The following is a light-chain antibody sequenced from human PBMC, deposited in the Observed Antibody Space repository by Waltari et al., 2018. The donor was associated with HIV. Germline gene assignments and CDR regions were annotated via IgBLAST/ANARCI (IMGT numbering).Light chain of an antibody. CDR2: ILN. CDR3: AAWDDNLNGYV. Sequence: QSVLTQTPSASGHPGQRVIVSCSGSRSNIGSNTAHWYQLLPGAAPILRIHILNQRPYVGPDGFSGSKSGASASLAISGLQSEDEADYYCAAWDDNLNGYVFGSGTKVTVL. CDR1: RSNIGSNT. J-gene: IGLJ1*01. V-gene: IGLV1-44*01.